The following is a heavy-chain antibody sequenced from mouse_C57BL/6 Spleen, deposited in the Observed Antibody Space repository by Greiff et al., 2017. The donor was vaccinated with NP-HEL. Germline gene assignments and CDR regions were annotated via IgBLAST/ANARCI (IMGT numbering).Heavy chain of an antibody. D-gene: IGHD2-3*01. V-gene: IGHV1-53*01. CDR1: GYTFTSYW. CDR3: ARPGWLLFYAMDY. CDR2: INPSNGGT. Sequence: QVQLQQPGAELVKPGASVKLSCKASGYTFTSYWMHWVKQRPGQGLEWIGNINPSNGGTNYNEKFKSKATLTVDKSSSTAYMQLSSLTSEDSAVYYCARPGWLLFYAMDYWGQGTSVTVSS. J-gene: IGHJ4*01.